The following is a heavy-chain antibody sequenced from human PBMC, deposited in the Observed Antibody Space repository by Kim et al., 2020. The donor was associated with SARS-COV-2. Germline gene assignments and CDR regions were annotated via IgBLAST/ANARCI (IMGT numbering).Heavy chain of an antibody. CDR3: ARDHRNSIGYYSFDY. CDR2: INGGNGYT. V-gene: IGHV1-3*01. J-gene: IGHJ4*02. Sequence: ASVKVSCKASGYTFNTYALHWVRQAPGQRLDWMGWINGGNGYTEYSQKFQGRVTFTKDTPAKTAYMELSSLRSEDTAVYYCARDHRNSIGYYSFDYWGQGTLVTVSS. CDR1: GYTFNTYA. D-gene: IGHD3-22*01.